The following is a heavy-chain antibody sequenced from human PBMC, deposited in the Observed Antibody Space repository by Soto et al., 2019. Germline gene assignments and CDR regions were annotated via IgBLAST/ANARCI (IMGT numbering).Heavy chain of an antibody. CDR2: IYYSGST. V-gene: IGHV4-59*01. D-gene: IGHD3-16*01. CDR3: ARAYGEYYGMDV. J-gene: IGHJ6*02. Sequence: SETLSLTCTVSGGSISSYYWSWIRQPPGKGLEWIGYIYYSGSTNYNPSLKSRVTISVDTSKNQFSLKLSSVTAADTAVYYCARAYGEYYGMDVWGQGTTVTVS. CDR1: GGSISSYY.